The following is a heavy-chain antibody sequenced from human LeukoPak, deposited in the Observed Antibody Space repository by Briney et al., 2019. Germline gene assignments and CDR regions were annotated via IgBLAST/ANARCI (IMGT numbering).Heavy chain of an antibody. CDR2: INSDGSST. D-gene: IGHD4-17*01. CDR1: GFTFSNAW. J-gene: IGHJ2*01. Sequence: GGSLRLSCAASGFTFSNAWMSWVRQAPGKGLVWVSRINSDGSSTSYADSVKGRFTISRDNAKNTLYLQMNSLRAEDTAVYYCASHGDYYYWYFDLWGRGTLVTVSS. CDR3: ASHGDYYYWYFDL. V-gene: IGHV3-74*01.